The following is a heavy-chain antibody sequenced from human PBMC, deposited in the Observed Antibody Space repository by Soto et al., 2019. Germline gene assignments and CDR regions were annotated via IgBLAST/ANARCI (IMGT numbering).Heavy chain of an antibody. CDR2: INPNSGDT. CDR1: GYTFTGYY. J-gene: IGHJ6*02. D-gene: IGHD1-26*01. V-gene: IGHV1-2*02. CDR3: AKGGAIVAAGTRVYLYNAMDV. Sequence: ASVKVSCKASGYTFTGYYVHWVRQAPGQGLEWMGWINPNSGDTYLAQRFQGRVTMNRDTSIGAAYMELRGLTSDDTAEYYCAKGGAIVAAGTRVYLYNAMDVWGQGTTVTVSS.